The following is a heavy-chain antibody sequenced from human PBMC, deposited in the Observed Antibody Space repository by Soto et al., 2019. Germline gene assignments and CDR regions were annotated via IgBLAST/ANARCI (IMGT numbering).Heavy chain of an antibody. CDR1: GYTFYSHS. CDR2: INGDYGNT. D-gene: IGHD5-18*01. J-gene: IGHJ6*02. V-gene: IGHV1-18*01. Sequence: QAQLVQSGAEVKKPGASVKVSCKASGYTFYSHSISWVRQAPGQGLEWMGRINGDYGNTQYAQKFRGRVTMTTDTSTTTVYMELTNVRSDDTGVYYCARCIQGDYYYGMDVWGQGAKVTVSS. CDR3: ARCIQGDYYYGMDV.